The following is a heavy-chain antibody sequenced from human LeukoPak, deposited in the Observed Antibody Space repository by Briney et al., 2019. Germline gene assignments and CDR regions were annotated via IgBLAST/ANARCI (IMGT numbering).Heavy chain of an antibody. D-gene: IGHD6-13*01. CDR2: ISSSSSYI. J-gene: IGHJ1*01. CDR1: GFPFSTYG. Sequence: GGSLRLSCAASGFPFSTYGMHWVRQAPGKGLEWVSSISSSSSYIYYADSVKGRFTISRDNAKNSLYLQMNSLRAEDTAVYYCARDPRAQQLAEYFQHWGQGTLVTVSS. V-gene: IGHV3-21*01. CDR3: ARDPRAQQLAEYFQH.